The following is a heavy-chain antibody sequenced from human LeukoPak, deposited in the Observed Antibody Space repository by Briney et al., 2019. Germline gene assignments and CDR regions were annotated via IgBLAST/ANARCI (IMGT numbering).Heavy chain of an antibody. D-gene: IGHD3-9*01. Sequence: SETLSLTCTVSGGSISSYYWSWIRQPPGKGLEWIGYIYYSGSTNYNPSLKSRVTISVDTSKNQFSLKLSSVTAADTAVYYCARGILRYFDIDYWGQGTLVTVSS. V-gene: IGHV4-59*01. CDR3: ARGILRYFDIDY. J-gene: IGHJ4*02. CDR1: GGSISSYY. CDR2: IYYSGST.